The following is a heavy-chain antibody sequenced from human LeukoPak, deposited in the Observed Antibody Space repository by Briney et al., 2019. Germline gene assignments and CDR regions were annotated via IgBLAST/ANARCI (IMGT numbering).Heavy chain of an antibody. V-gene: IGHV1-46*01. CDR1: GYTFTSYY. J-gene: IGHJ3*02. Sequence: ASVKVSCKASGYTFTSYYMHWVRQAPGQGLEWMGIINPSGGSTSYAQKFQGRVTMTRDTSTSTVYMELSSLRSEDTAVYYCARTPRDCSGGSCYPSDAFDIWGQGTMATVSS. D-gene: IGHD2-15*01. CDR3: ARTPRDCSGGSCYPSDAFDI. CDR2: INPSGGST.